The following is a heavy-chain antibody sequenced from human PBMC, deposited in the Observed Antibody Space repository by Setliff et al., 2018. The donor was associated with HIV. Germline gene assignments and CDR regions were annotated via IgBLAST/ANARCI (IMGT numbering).Heavy chain of an antibody. V-gene: IGHV4-4*07. Sequence: SETLSLTCTVSGGSISGDFWTWVRQPAGEGLEWIGRTHASGTTQCEPSLKNRCSMSIDTSKNQFSLKLSSVTAADTAVYYCARQTATGTSATFDSWGQGSLVTVSS. CDR3: ARQTATGTSATFDS. CDR2: THASGTT. CDR1: GGSISGDF. D-gene: IGHD2-21*02. J-gene: IGHJ4*02.